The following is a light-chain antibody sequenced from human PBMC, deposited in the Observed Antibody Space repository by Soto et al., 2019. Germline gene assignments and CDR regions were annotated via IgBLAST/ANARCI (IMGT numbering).Light chain of an antibody. CDR2: GAS. J-gene: IGKJ1*01. Sequence: EIALTQSTGTLFLSPGERATLSCRASQNIGTYLAWYQQKPGQAPSLLIFGASTRANGVPDRFSGSGSRTDFTLTISRLVPEDFAVYYCQQYGTSPRWTFGQGTNVDIK. CDR1: QNIGTY. V-gene: IGKV3-20*01. CDR3: QQYGTSPRWT.